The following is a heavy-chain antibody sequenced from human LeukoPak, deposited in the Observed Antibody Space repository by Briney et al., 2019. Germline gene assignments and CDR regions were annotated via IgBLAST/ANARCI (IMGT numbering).Heavy chain of an antibody. Sequence: ASVKVSCKASGYTFTGYYLHWVRQAPGQGLEWMGWMNPNSGGTNFAQKFQGRVTMTRDTSISTAHMELSRLRSDDTAVYYCARAHYDSSNYANDAFEIWGQGTLVTVSS. CDR1: GYTFTGYY. V-gene: IGHV1-2*02. D-gene: IGHD3-22*01. CDR2: MNPNSGGT. CDR3: ARAHYDSSNYANDAFEI. J-gene: IGHJ3*02.